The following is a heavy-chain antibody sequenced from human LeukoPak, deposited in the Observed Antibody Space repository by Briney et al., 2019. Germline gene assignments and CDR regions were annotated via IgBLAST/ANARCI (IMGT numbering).Heavy chain of an antibody. J-gene: IGHJ4*02. CDR3: ARCSYMTTVYYFDY. CDR2: INHSGST. V-gene: IGHV4-34*01. D-gene: IGHD4-17*01. Sequence: SETLSLTCAVYGGSFSGYYWSWIRRPPGKGLEWIGEINHSGSTNYNPSLKSRVTISVDTSKNQFSLKLSSVTAADTAVYYCARCSYMTTVYYFDYWGQGTLVTVSS. CDR1: GGSFSGYY.